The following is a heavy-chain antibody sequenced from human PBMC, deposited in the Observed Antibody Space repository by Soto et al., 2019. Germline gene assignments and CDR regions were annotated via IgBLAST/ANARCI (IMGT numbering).Heavy chain of an antibody. V-gene: IGHV1-8*01. D-gene: IGHD6-13*01. J-gene: IGHJ3*02. CDR3: ARGRIPAAGTLDGFDI. CDR1: GYTLTTFD. Sequence: QVQLVQSGAEVKKPGASVKVSCKASGYTLTTFDINWVRQATGQGLEWMGWMNPNSGNTGYAQKFLGRVTMTRNTSISTAYMELSSLRSEDTAVYYCARGRIPAAGTLDGFDIWGQGTMVTVSS. CDR2: MNPNSGNT.